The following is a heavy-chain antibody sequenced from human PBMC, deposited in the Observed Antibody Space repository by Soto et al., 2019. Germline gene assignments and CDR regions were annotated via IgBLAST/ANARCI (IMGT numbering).Heavy chain of an antibody. CDR3: ARSWELRAVTVGHFEH. D-gene: IGHD1-26*01. CDR1: GFTVSGNY. CDR2: IYSGGGT. Sequence: EVQLVESGGGLIQPGGSLRLSCAASGFTVSGNYMSWVRQAPGKGLEWVSVIYSGGGTEYTDSVKGRFTISRDHSKNTRYLTMSSLRAEDTAVYYCARSWELRAVTVGHFEHWGQGTLVTVSS. V-gene: IGHV3-53*01. J-gene: IGHJ4*02.